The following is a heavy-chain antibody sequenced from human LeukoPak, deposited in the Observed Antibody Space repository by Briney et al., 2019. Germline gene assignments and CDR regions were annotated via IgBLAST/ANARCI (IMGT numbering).Heavy chain of an antibody. CDR1: GGSISSSSYY. D-gene: IGHD3-3*01. J-gene: IGHJ6*02. CDR2: IYYSGST. V-gene: IGHV4-39*01. Sequence: SETLSLTCTVSGGSISSSSYYWGWIRQPPGKGLEWIGSIYYSGSTYYNPSLKSRVTISVDTSKNQFSLKLSSVTAADTAAYYCARGPHYDFWSGPYGMDVWGQGTTVTVSS. CDR3: ARGPHYDFWSGPYGMDV.